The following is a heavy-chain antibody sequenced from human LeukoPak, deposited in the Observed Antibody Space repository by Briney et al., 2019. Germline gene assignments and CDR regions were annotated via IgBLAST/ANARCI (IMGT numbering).Heavy chain of an antibody. CDR3: AAGSVAANVGFDY. V-gene: IGHV1-58*02. CDR1: GFTFTSSA. D-gene: IGHD6-19*01. CDR2: IVVGSGNT. Sequence: ASVKVSCKASGFTFTSSAMQWVRQARGQRLEWIGWIVVGSGNTNCAQKFQERVTITRDMSTSTAYMELSSLRSEDTAVYYCAAGSVAANVGFDYWGQGTLVTVSS. J-gene: IGHJ4*02.